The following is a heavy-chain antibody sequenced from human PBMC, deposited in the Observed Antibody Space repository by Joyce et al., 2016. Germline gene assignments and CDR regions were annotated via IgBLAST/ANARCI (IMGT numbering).Heavy chain of an antibody. CDR3: ATSLPSRVGGFQFFGLDV. D-gene: IGHD3-10*01. Sequence: HLQASGPGLVKPSETLSLTCTISGDSFSDTSYYWSWIRQPPVKGLEWLGFIYNSETTRYNPSLGGRLSISAGAAKKQFSLRLTSVTSADTAVYYCATSLPSRVGGFQFFGLDVWGQGTTVIVS. CDR1: GDSFSDTSYY. J-gene: IGHJ6*02. CDR2: IYNSETT. V-gene: IGHV4-61*01.